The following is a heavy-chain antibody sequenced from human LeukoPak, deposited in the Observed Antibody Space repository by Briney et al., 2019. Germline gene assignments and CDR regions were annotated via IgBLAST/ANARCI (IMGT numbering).Heavy chain of an antibody. CDR3: AKDAQRGFDYSNSLEN. D-gene: IGHD4-11*01. CDR1: GFTYSHYG. CDR2: IWSDATEK. V-gene: IGHV3-33*06. Sequence: GGSLRLSCAASGFTYSHYGMHWVRQAPGKGVEWVAVIWSDATEKYYGDAVKGRFTISRDNSRNTLYLQMNSLRAEDTAVYYCAKDAQRGFDYSNSLENWGQGTLVTVSS. J-gene: IGHJ4*02.